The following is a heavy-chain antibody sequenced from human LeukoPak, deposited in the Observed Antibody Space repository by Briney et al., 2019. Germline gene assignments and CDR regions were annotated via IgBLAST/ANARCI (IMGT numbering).Heavy chain of an antibody. CDR1: GFTFSSYW. J-gene: IGHJ3*02. CDR3: ARGLSNYEIREDAFDI. CDR2: IKQDGSEK. Sequence: GGSLRLSCAASGFTFSSYWMSWVRQAPGKGPEWVANIKQDGSEKYYVDSVKGRFTISRDNAKNSLYLQMNSLRAEDTAVYYCARGLSNYEIREDAFDIWGQGTMVTVSS. V-gene: IGHV3-7*01. D-gene: IGHD4-11*01.